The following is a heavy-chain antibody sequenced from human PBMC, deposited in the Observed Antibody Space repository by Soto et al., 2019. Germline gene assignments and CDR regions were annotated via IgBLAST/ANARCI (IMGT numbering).Heavy chain of an antibody. D-gene: IGHD1-26*01. Sequence: EPLSLTCTASGDSVSSDCWSWIRQPPGKGLEWIGYIYYSGSTKYNPSLKSRVTISGDTSKNQFSLKLAAATAAGTSGCYGARDSGSSHAFDVCGQGYLVIVYS. J-gene: IGHJ4*02. CDR3: ARDSGSSHAFDV. CDR2: IYYSGST. CDR1: GDSVSSDC. V-gene: IGHV4-59*02.